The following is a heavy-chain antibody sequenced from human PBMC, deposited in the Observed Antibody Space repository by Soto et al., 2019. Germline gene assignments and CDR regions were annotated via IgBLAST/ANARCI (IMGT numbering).Heavy chain of an antibody. Sequence: SETLSLTCTVSAGSINSYYWSWVRQPPGKGLEWIGFIYYTGSTNLNPSLKSRLTMSIDTSKNHFSLKLSSVTAADTAVYYCARLSDYFGSGTRNYFFDYWGHGTLVTVSS. CDR2: IYYTGST. V-gene: IGHV4-59*08. J-gene: IGHJ4*01. CDR3: ARLSDYFGSGTRNYFFDY. CDR1: AGSINSYY. D-gene: IGHD3-10*01.